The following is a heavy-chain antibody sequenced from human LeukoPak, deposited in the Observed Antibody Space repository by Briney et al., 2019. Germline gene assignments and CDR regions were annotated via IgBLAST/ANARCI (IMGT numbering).Heavy chain of an antibody. CDR1: GGSISSYY. CDR3: ARAGTGDYDFWSGYYKGRWFDP. V-gene: IGHV4-59*01. D-gene: IGHD3-3*01. CDR2: IYYSGST. Sequence: SETLSLTCTVSGGSISSYYWSWIRQPPGKGLEWIGYIYYSGSTNYNPSLKSRVTISVDTSKNQFSLKLSSVTAADTAVYYCARAGTGDYDFWSGYYKGRWFDPWGQGTLVTASS. J-gene: IGHJ5*02.